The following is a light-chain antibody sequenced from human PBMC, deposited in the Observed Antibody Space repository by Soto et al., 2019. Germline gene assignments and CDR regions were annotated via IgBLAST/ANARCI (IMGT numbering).Light chain of an antibody. J-gene: IGLJ1*01. V-gene: IGLV2-14*01. Sequence: QSALTQPACVSGSPGQSITISCTGTSSDVGGYNYVSWYQQHPGKAPKLMIYDVSNRPSGVSNRFSGSKSGNTASLTISGLQAEDEADYYCSSYTTCSTLFGTGTKVTVL. CDR2: DVS. CDR3: SSYTTCSTL. CDR1: SSDVGGYNY.